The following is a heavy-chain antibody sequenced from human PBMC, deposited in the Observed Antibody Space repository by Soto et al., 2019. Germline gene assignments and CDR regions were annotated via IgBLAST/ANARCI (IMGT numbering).Heavy chain of an antibody. CDR2: ISSNSNYK. V-gene: IGHV3-11*06. CDR3: ARATGYCHTSGSDS. CDR1: GFTFSDYY. Sequence: QVQLVESGGGLVKPGGSLRLSCAASGFTFSDYYMSWIRQAPGKGLEWISYISSNSNYKNHAESVKGRFTISRDNAKNSLYLQMNGLRAEDTAVYYCARATGYCHTSGSDSWGQGTLVTVSS. J-gene: IGHJ4*02. D-gene: IGHD3-22*01.